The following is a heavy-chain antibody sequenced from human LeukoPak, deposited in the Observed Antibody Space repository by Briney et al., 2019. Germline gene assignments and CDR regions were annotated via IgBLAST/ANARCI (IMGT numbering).Heavy chain of an antibody. CDR2: IYYSGST. CDR1: GGSISSYY. Sequence: SETLSLTCTVSGGSISSYYWSWIRQPPGKGLEWIGYIYYSGSTNYNPSLKSRVTISVDTSKNQFSLKLSSVTAADTAVYYCARADYDSSGYSLDYWGQGTLVTVSS. J-gene: IGHJ4*02. V-gene: IGHV4-59*01. D-gene: IGHD3-22*01. CDR3: ARADYDSSGYSLDY.